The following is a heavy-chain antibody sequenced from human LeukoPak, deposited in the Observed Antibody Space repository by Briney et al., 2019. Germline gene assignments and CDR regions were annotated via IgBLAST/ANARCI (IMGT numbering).Heavy chain of an antibody. V-gene: IGHV3-15*01. J-gene: IGHJ4*02. CDR3: TSDLPGGYSNYFDD. CDR2: IKSRVSSGTT. Sequence: GGSLRLSCAASGFTFTNAWMSWVRQAPGKGLEWVGRIKSRVSSGTTDYAAPVKGRFTISRDDSKNTLHLQMDSLRTEDTAVYYCTSDLPGGYSNYFDDWGQGTLVTVSS. D-gene: IGHD4-23*01. CDR1: GFTFTNAW.